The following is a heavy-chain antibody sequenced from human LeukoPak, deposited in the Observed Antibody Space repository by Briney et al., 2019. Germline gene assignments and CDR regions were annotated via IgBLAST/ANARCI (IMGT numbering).Heavy chain of an antibody. CDR2: IYYSGST. Sequence: SETLSLTCTVSGGSISSYYWSWIRQPPGKGLEWIGYIYYSGSTTYNPSLKSRVTMSVDTAKNQFSLKLRSVTAADTAVYYCARGDFCSKSNCYLRPMDVWGKGTTVTVSS. V-gene: IGHV4-59*01. CDR3: ARGDFCSKSNCYLRPMDV. CDR1: GGSISSYY. J-gene: IGHJ6*03. D-gene: IGHD3-3*01.